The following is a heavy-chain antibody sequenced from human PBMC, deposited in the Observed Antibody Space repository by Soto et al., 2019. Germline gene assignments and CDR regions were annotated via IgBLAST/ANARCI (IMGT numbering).Heavy chain of an antibody. CDR3: ARQLAGTTYYYYYGMDV. CDR2: IYYSGST. CDR1: GGSISSSSYY. J-gene: IGHJ6*02. D-gene: IGHD1-7*01. V-gene: IGHV4-39*01. Sequence: SETLSLTCTVSGGSISSSSYYWGWIRQPPGKGLEWIGSIYYSGSTYYNPSLKSRVTISVDTSKNQFSLKLSSVTAADTAVYYCARQLAGTTYYYYYGMDVWGQGTMVTVSS.